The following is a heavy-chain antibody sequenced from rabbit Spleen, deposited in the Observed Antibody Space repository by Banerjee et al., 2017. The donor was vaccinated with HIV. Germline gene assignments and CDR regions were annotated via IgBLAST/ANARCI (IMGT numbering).Heavy chain of an antibody. Sequence: LKETGGGLVQPGESLTLSCKASGFDFSSYYMNWVRQAPGKGLEWIGYIDPVFGVTYYASWVNGRFAVSSHDAQNTLYLQLNSLTDADTATYFCARDGAGGSAFNLWGPGTLV. CDR3: ARDGAGGSAFNL. CDR1: GFDFSSYY. V-gene: IGHV1S7*01. CDR2: IDPVFGVT. D-gene: IGHD8-1*01. J-gene: IGHJ4*01.